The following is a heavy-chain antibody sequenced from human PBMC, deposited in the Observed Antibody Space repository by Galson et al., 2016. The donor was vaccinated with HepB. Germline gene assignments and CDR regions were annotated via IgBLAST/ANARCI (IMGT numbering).Heavy chain of an antibody. CDR2: IYSGGSP. CDR3: ATTKTGYSSSFSTPPMGYYYYGMDV. J-gene: IGHJ6*02. Sequence: SLRLSCAASGFTVSSNYMSWVRQAPGKGLEWVSVIYSGGSPYYADPVKGRFTISRHKSKNTLNLQMNSLRAEDTAVYYCATTKTGYSSSFSTPPMGYYYYGMDVWGQGTTVTVSS. D-gene: IGHD6-13*01. CDR1: GFTVSSNY. V-gene: IGHV3-53*01.